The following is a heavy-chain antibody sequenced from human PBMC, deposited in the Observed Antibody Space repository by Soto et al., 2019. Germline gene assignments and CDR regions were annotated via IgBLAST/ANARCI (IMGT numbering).Heavy chain of an antibody. J-gene: IGHJ6*02. CDR2: INSDGSTT. V-gene: IGHV3-74*01. CDR1: GFTFSNYW. CDR3: ARDEGFLEWLLGGLDV. D-gene: IGHD3-3*01. Sequence: EVQLVESGGGLVQPGGSLRLSCAASGFTFSNYWMHWVRQAPGKGLVWVSRINSDGSTTNYADSVKGRFTISRDNAKNTLYLQMNSLRAEDMAVYYCARDEGFLEWLLGGLDVWGQGTTVTVSS.